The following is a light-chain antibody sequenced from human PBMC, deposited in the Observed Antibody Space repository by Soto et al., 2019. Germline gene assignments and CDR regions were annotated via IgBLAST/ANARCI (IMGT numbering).Light chain of an antibody. CDR3: MQTLQTPT. V-gene: IGKV2-28*01. CDR1: QNLMHSNGYNY. J-gene: IGKJ1*01. Sequence: DIVMTQSPLSLPVTPGEPASISCRSSQNLMHSNGYNYLDWYVQKPGQSPQLLIYLGSNRASGVPDRFSGSGLGTDFTLKISRVEAEDVGVYYCMQTLQTPTVDQGTKVDIK. CDR2: LGS.